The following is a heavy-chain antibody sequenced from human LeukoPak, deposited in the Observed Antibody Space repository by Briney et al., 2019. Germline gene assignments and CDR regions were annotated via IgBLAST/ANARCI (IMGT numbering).Heavy chain of an antibody. D-gene: IGHD3-10*01. Sequence: PSETLSLTCTVSGGSISSYYWSWIRQPPGKGLEWIGYIYYSGSTNYNPSLKSRVTISVDTSKRQFSLKRSSVTAADTAVYYCARETTMVPGDYWGQGTLVTVSS. J-gene: IGHJ4*02. CDR2: IYYSGST. CDR3: ARETTMVPGDY. CDR1: GGSISSYY. V-gene: IGHV4-59*01.